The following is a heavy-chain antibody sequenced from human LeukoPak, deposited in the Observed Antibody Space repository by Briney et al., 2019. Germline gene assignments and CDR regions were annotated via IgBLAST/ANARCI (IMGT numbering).Heavy chain of an antibody. Sequence: SQTLSLTCTVSGGSISSGGYYWSWIRQHPGKGLEWIGYIYYSGSTYYNPSLKSRVTISVDTSKNQFSLKLSSVTAADTAVYYCARWRDGYMDYWGQGSLVTVSS. CDR1: GGSISSGGYY. J-gene: IGHJ4*02. V-gene: IGHV4-31*03. D-gene: IGHD5-24*01. CDR2: IYYSGST. CDR3: ARWRDGYMDY.